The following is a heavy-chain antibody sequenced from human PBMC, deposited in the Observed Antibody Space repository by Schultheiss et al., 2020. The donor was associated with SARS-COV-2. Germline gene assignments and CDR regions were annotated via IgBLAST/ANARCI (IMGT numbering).Heavy chain of an antibody. CDR2: IYYSGST. CDR1: GGSISSSSYY. V-gene: IGHV4-39*07. Sequence: GSLRLSCTVSGGSISSSSYYWGWIRQPPGKGLEWIGSIYYSGSTNYNPSLKSRVTISVDTSKNQFSLKLSSVTAADTAVYYCARGLRWSGYYFDYWGQGTLVTVSS. D-gene: IGHD3-3*01. CDR3: ARGLRWSGYYFDY. J-gene: IGHJ4*02.